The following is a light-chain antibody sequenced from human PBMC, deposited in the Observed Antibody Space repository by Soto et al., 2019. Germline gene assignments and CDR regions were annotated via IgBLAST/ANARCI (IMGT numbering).Light chain of an antibody. V-gene: IGLV2-23*03. CDR1: SSDVRSYNL. J-gene: IGLJ1*01. Sequence: QSVLTQPASVSGSPGQSITISCTGTSSDVRSYNLVSWYQQHPGKAPKLMIYEGSKRPSGVSNRFSGSKSGNTASLTISGLQAEDEADYYCCSYAGSSTFEVFGTGTKLTVL. CDR3: CSYAGSSTFEV. CDR2: EGS.